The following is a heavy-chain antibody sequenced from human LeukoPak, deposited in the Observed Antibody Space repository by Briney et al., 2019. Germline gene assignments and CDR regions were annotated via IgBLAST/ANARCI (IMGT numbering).Heavy chain of an antibody. CDR1: GFTFSSYA. CDR2: ISGSGGST. J-gene: IGHJ4*02. Sequence: GGSPRLSCAASGFTFSSYAMSWVRQAPGKGLEWVSAISGSGGSTYYADSVKGRFTISRDNSKNTLYLQMNSLRAEDTAVYYCAKEPRYCSSTSCPLSWYFDYWGQGTLVTVPS. CDR3: AKEPRYCSSTSCPLSWYFDY. D-gene: IGHD2-2*01. V-gene: IGHV3-23*01.